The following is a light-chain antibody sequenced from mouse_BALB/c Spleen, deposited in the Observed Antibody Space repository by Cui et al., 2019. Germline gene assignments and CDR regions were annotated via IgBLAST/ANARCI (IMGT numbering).Light chain of an antibody. CDR2: DAT. CDR3: QQQYSTPYT. J-gene: IGKJ2*01. CDR1: QTIGTW. V-gene: IGKV12-98*01. Sequence: DIQVTQSPASQSASLGERVTLTCRASQTIGTWLAWYQQTPGKSPQLLIYDATSLADGVPSRFSGSGSGTKFSFKISSLQAEDFVSYYCQQQYSTPYTFGGGTKLEIK.